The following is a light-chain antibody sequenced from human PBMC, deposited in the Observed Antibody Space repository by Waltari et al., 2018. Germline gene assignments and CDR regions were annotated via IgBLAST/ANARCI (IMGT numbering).Light chain of an antibody. V-gene: IGLV1-47*01. J-gene: IGLJ2*01. CDR2: NNN. CDR3: ASWDDSMSVA. CDR1: GSNIGANF. Sequence: QSVLTQPPSASGTPGQAVTISCSGSGSNIGANFVFWYQQLPGSAPRLLIYNNNRRPSGVPDRFSGSKSGTSGSVVISGIRAEDEADYICASWDDSMSVAFGGGTKLTVL.